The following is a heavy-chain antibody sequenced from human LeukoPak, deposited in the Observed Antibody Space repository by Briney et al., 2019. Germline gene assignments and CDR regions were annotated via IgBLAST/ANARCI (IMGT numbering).Heavy chain of an antibody. CDR2: ISGSGGST. Sequence: PGGSLRLSCVASGFTFSSYAMSWVRQAPGKGLEWVSAISGSGGSTYYADSVKGRFTISRDNSKNTLYLQMISLRAEDTDVYYCAKVFYPGGSWDSFDIWGQGTMVTVSS. CDR3: AKVFYPGGSWDSFDI. D-gene: IGHD6-13*01. J-gene: IGHJ3*02. CDR1: GFTFSSYA. V-gene: IGHV3-23*01.